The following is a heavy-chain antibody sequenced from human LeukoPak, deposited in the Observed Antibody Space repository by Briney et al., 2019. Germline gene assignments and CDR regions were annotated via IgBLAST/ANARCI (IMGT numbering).Heavy chain of an antibody. CDR3: AKDLSGYSSSSAL. CDR1: GFTFSSHA. V-gene: IGHV3-23*01. J-gene: IGHJ4*02. Sequence: GGSLRLSCAASGFTFSSHAMSWVRQAPGKGLEWVSAISGSGGSTYYADSVKGRFTISRDNSKNTLYLQMNSLRAEDTAVYYCAKDLSGYSSSSALWGQGTLVTVSS. CDR2: ISGSGGST. D-gene: IGHD6-6*01.